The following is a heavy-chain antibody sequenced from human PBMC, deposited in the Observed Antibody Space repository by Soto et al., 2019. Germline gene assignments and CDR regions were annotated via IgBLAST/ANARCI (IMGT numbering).Heavy chain of an antibody. J-gene: IGHJ4*02. CDR1: GWSFSGYY. CDR2: INHSGST. Sequence: SETLSLTFSVYGWSFSGYYWSWIRQPSGKGLEWIGEINHSGSTNYNPSLKSRVTISVDTSKNQFSLKLSSVTAADTAVYYCARGYSYSYGVDYWGQGTLVNVSS. V-gene: IGHV4-34*01. CDR3: ARGYSYSYGVDY. D-gene: IGHD5-18*01.